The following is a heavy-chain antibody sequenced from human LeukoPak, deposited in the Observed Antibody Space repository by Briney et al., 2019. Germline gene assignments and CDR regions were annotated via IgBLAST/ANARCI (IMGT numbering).Heavy chain of an antibody. CDR1: GGSISSYY. D-gene: IGHD5-12*01. Sequence: SETLSLTCTVSGGSISSYYWSWIRQPAGEGLEWIGRIYTSGSTNYNPSLKSRVTMSVDTSKNQFSLKLSSVTAADTAVYYCARDRATRGWFDPWGQGTLVTVSS. CDR2: IYTSGST. CDR3: ARDRATRGWFDP. V-gene: IGHV4-4*07. J-gene: IGHJ5*02.